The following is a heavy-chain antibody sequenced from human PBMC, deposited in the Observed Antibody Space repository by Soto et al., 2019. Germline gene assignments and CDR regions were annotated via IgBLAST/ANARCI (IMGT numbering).Heavy chain of an antibody. Sequence: QVQLVESGGGVVQPGRSLRLSCAASGFTFSSYGMHWVRQAPGKGLEWVAVISYDGNNKYYADSVKGRFTISRDNSRNTLYLQMNSLRAEDTAVYYCAKVFKGIAARRGPGAHDYWGQGTLVTVSS. J-gene: IGHJ4*02. V-gene: IGHV3-30*18. CDR3: AKVFKGIAARRGPGAHDY. CDR1: GFTFSSYG. CDR2: ISYDGNNK. D-gene: IGHD6-6*01.